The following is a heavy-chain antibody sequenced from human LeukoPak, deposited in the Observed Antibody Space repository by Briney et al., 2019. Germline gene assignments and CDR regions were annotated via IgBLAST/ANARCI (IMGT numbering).Heavy chain of an antibody. V-gene: IGHV4-34*01. J-gene: IGHJ5*02. CDR1: GGSFSGYY. D-gene: IGHD3-10*01. CDR3: ARGYYYGSGTYLNWFDP. CDR2: IYHSGST. Sequence: SETLSLTCAVYGGSFSGYYWSWIRQPPAKGLEWIGSIYHSGSTYYNPSLKSRVTISVDTSKNQFSLKLSSVTAADTAVYYCARGYYYGSGTYLNWFDPWGQGTLVTVSS.